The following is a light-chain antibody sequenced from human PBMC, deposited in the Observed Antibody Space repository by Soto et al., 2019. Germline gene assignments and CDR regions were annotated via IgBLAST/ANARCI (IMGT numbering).Light chain of an antibody. CDR1: SSNIGNNY. J-gene: IGLJ2*01. V-gene: IGLV1-51*01. CDR3: GTWDSSLSDVV. CDR2: DNI. Sequence: QSVLTQPPSVSAAPGQKVTISCSGSSSNIGNNYVSWYQQLPGTAPKLLVSDNIKRPSGIPDQFSGSKSGTSATLGITGLQTGDEADYYCGTWDSSLSDVVFGGGTQLTVL.